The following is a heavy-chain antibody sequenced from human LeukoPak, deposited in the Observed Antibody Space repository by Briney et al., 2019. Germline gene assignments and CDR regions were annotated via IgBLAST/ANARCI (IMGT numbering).Heavy chain of an antibody. V-gene: IGHV1-2*02. D-gene: IGHD1-26*01. J-gene: IGHJ4*02. CDR1: GYTSTNYD. CDR3: ARDKWDSGSHGFDY. Sequence: APVKVSCKASGYTSTNYDISWVRQAPGQGLEWMGYINPTSGGTNYAQEFQGRVTMTRDTSISTAYMEQRSLRSDDTAVYYCARDKWDSGSHGFDYWGQGTLVTVSS. CDR2: INPTSGGT.